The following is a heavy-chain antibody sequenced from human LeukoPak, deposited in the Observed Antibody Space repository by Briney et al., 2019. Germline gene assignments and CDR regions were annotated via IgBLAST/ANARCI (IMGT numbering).Heavy chain of an antibody. CDR2: ISSNGGST. V-gene: IGHV3-64*01. CDR1: GFTFSSYA. CDR3: ARDGGLVRGVIIRGDYFDY. Sequence: GGSLRLSCAASGFTFSSYAMHWVRRAPGKGLEYVSAISSNGGSTYYANSVKGRFAISRDNAKNSLYLQMNSLRAEDAAVYYCARDGGLVRGVIIRGDYFDYWGQGTLVTVSS. J-gene: IGHJ4*02. D-gene: IGHD3-10*01.